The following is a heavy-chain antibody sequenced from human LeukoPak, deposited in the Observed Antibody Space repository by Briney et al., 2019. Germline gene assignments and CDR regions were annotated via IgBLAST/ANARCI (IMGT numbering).Heavy chain of an antibody. J-gene: IGHJ4*02. CDR2: IYPGDSDT. CDR3: ARHLEDGSGSLDY. V-gene: IGHV5-51*01. Sequence: SGESLRISCKGSGYSFTSYWIGWVRQMPGKGLEWMGIIYPGDSDTRYSPSFQGQVTTSADKSISAAYLQWSSLKASDTAMYYCARHLEDGSGSLDYWGQGTLVTVSS. CDR1: GYSFTSYW. D-gene: IGHD3-10*01.